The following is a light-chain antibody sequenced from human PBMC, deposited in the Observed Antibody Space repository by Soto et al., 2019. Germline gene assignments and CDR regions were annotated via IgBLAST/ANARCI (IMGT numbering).Light chain of an antibody. J-gene: IGKJ1*01. CDR3: QHYNSYSEA. CDR2: KAS. V-gene: IGKV1-5*03. Sequence: DIQLTQSPSLLSASVGDRVTLTCRASQGIGNDLAWYQQQPGKAPKLLIYKASTLKSGVPSRFSGSGSGTEFTLTISSLQPDDFATYYCQHYNSYSEAFGQGTKVE. CDR1: QGIGND.